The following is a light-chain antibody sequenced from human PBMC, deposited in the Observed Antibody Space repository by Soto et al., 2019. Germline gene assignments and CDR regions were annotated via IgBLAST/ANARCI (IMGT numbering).Light chain of an antibody. J-gene: IGLJ3*02. Sequence: QSVLTQPASVSGSPGQSITISCTGTSSDVGAYNYVSWYQQYPGKAPKLMISEVSNRPSGISIRFSGSKSGNRASLTISGLQAEDEADYYCSSYTTDTTVVFGGGTQLTVL. CDR3: SSYTTDTTVV. CDR2: EVS. CDR1: SSDVGAYNY. V-gene: IGLV2-14*01.